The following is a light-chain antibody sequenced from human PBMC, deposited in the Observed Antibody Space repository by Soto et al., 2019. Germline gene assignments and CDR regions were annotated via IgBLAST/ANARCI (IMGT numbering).Light chain of an antibody. CDR2: EVT. CDR1: SSDVGLYDF. Sequence: QPDCESVSPWHSSPISCSGASSDVGLYDFVSWYPQHPGKAPKLLIYEVTYRPSGVSSRFSGSQSGNTASLTISGLQAEDEADYYCNSYTRFSTHVFGTGTKVTVL. CDR3: NSYTRFSTHV. J-gene: IGLJ1*01. V-gene: IGLV2-14*01.